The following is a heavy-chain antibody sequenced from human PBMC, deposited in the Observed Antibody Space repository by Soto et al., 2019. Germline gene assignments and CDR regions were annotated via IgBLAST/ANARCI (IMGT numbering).Heavy chain of an antibody. Sequence: PSETLSLTCAVYGGSFSGYYWTWIRQPPGTGLEWIGEINHSGSTNYNPSLKSRVTISVDTSNNQLSLQLNSVTPDDTAVYYCVRLVGNSWLDSWGQGTLVTVSS. CDR3: VRLVGNSWLDS. V-gene: IGHV4-34*01. D-gene: IGHD2-2*01. J-gene: IGHJ5*01. CDR2: INHSGST. CDR1: GGSFSGYY.